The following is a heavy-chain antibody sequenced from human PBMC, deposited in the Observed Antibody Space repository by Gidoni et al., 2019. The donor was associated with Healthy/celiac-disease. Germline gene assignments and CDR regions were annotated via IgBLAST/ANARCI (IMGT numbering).Heavy chain of an antibody. D-gene: IGHD3-9*01. J-gene: IGHJ6*02. CDR1: GFTFSSSW. Sequence: EVQLVESGGGLVQPGGSLRLSCAASGFTFSSSWMHWVRQAPGKGLVWVSRINSDGSSTSYADSVKGRFTISRDNAKNTLYLQMNSLRAEDTAVYYCARNGDYDILTGYYLGPYYYGMDVWGQGTTVTVSS. V-gene: IGHV3-74*01. CDR3: ARNGDYDILTGYYLGPYYYGMDV. CDR2: INSDGSST.